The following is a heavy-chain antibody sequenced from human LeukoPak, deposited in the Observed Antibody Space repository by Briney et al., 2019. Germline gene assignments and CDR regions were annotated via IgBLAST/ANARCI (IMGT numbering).Heavy chain of an antibody. D-gene: IGHD2-21*02. CDR3: ARDQYGDQIDF. J-gene: IGHJ4*02. V-gene: IGHV4-4*02. Sequence: SETLSLTCTVSGVSISSTNWWTWVRQPPGKGLEWIGEIYPSGSTNYNPSLNSRVTMSVDKSNNQFSLNLSSLTAADTAIYYCARDQYGDQIDFWGQGTLVTVSS. CDR2: IYPSGST. CDR1: GVSISSTNW.